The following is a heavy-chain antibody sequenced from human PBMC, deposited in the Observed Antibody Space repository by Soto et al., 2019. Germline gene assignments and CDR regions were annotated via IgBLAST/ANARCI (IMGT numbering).Heavy chain of an antibody. D-gene: IGHD3-10*01. CDR3: ARTDYGTAYFDP. CDR1: GDSISSVNHY. J-gene: IGHJ5*02. Sequence: SETLSLTCIVAGDSISSVNHYWSGIRQPPGKGLEWIGYVFYSGTAYYNPSLKSRLTISVDTSKNQLSLKFSSVTAADTAVYYCARTDYGTAYFDPWGQGSLVTVSS. V-gene: IGHV4-30-4*01. CDR2: VFYSGTA.